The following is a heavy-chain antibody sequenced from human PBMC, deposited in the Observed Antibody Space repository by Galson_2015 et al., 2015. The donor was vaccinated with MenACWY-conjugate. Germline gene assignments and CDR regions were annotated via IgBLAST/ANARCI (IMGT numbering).Heavy chain of an antibody. Sequence: ETLSLTCTVSGYSISSGYYWGWIRQPPGKGLEWIGSIYHSGSTYYNPSLKSRVTISVDTSKNQFSLKLSSVTAADTAVYYCATAQYSSSSDWFDPWGQGTLVTVSS. D-gene: IGHD6-6*01. CDR1: GYSISSGYY. CDR2: IYHSGST. CDR3: ATAQYSSSSDWFDP. V-gene: IGHV4-38-2*02. J-gene: IGHJ5*02.